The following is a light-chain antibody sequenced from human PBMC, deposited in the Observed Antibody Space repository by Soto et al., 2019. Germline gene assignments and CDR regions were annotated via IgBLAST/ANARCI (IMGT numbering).Light chain of an antibody. CDR3: MQALQTPYT. V-gene: IGKV2-28*01. Sequence: DLVMTQSPLSLPVTPGEPASISCRSSQSLLHSDGYNYLDWYLQKPGQSPQLLIYLGSDRASGVPDRFSGSGSGTDFTLNISRVEAEDVGVYYCMQALQTPYTFGQGTKLEIK. J-gene: IGKJ2*01. CDR2: LGS. CDR1: QSLLHSDGYNY.